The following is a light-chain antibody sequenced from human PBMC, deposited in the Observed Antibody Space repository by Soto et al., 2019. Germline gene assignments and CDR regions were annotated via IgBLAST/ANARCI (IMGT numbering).Light chain of an antibody. J-gene: IGLJ1*01. Sequence: QSVLTQPPSASGSPGQSVTISCTGTSTDVGKYDYVSWFQHHPGKAPKLIIFGVSKRPSGVPDRFSCSKSGSTASLAVSGLHTEDEADYYCNRYVDGRNVFGTGTKVTVL. V-gene: IGLV2-8*01. CDR1: STDVGKYDY. CDR2: GVS. CDR3: NRYVDGRNV.